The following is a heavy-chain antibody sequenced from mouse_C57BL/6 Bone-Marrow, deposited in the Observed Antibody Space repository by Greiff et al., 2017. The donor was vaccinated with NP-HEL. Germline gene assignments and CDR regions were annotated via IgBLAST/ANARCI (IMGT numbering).Heavy chain of an antibody. CDR2: ISYDGSN. J-gene: IGHJ2*01. D-gene: IGHD2-1*01. CDR3: ARDGAYGNFDY. CDR1: GYSITSGYY. Sequence: EVQLQESGPGLVKPSQSLSLTCSVTGYSITSGYYWNWIRQFPGNKLEWMGYISYDGSNNYNPSLKNRISITRDTSKNQFFLKLNSVTTEDTATYYCARDGAYGNFDYWGQGTTLTVSS. V-gene: IGHV3-6*01.